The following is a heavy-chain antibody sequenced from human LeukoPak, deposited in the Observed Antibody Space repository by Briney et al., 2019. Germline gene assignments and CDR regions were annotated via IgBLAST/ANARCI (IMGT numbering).Heavy chain of an antibody. D-gene: IGHD2-8*01. CDR1: GFYFGGHA. V-gene: IGHV3-48*01. J-gene: IGHJ4*02. Sequence: PGGSLRLSCVASGFYFGGHAMHWLRQAPGKGLGWVAYITYGSDTIFYADSVKGRFTISRDNSKNTLYLQMNSLRAEDTAVYYCAKALGYCTNGVCTDKFDYWGQGTLVTVSS. CDR3: AKALGYCTNGVCTDKFDY. CDR2: ITYGSDTI.